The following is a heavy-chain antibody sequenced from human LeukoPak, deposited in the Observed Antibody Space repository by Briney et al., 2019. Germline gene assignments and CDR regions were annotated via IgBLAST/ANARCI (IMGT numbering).Heavy chain of an antibody. V-gene: IGHV1-45*02. Sequence: SVKVSCKASGYTFTYRYLHWVRQAPGQALEWMGWITPFNGNTNYAQKFQDRVTITRDRPMTTAYMELSSLRSEDTAMYYCANGPDGYNTYWGQGTLVTVSS. CDR1: GYTFTYRY. J-gene: IGHJ4*02. D-gene: IGHD5-24*01. CDR3: ANGPDGYNTY. CDR2: ITPFNGNT.